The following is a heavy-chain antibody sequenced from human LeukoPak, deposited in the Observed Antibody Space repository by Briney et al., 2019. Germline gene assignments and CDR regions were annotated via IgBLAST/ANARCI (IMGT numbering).Heavy chain of an antibody. CDR3: SKQVDFDPADALDV. J-gene: IGHJ3*01. CDR2: ISGSDDST. V-gene: IGHV3-23*01. Sequence: GGSLRLSRAASGFAFGSYAMGWVRQAPGKGLEWVSAISGSDDSTYYADSVKGRFTTSRDKSKNTLYLQMNSLRAEDTAVYYCSKQVDFDPADALDVWGQGTMVTVSS. D-gene: IGHD3-9*01. CDR1: GFAFGSYA.